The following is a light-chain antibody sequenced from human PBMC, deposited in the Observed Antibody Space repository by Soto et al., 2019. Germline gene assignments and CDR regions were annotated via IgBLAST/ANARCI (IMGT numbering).Light chain of an antibody. CDR3: SSYTSSSALYV. V-gene: IGLV2-14*01. J-gene: IGLJ1*01. CDR1: SSDVGGYNY. CDR2: EIN. Sequence: QSALTQPASVSGSPGQSITISCTGTSSDVGGYNYVSWYQQYPGKAPQLMIYEINYRPSGVSDRFSGSKSGNTASLTISGLQAEDEADYYCSSYTSSSALYVFGSGTKLTVL.